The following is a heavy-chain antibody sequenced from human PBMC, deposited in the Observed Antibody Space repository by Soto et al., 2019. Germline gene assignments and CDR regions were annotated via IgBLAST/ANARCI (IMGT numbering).Heavy chain of an antibody. Sequence: QVQLQESGPGLVKPSGTLSLTCAVSSGSISSRKWWTWVRQSPGKGLEWIGEIYHSGSTNYNPSLKSRVTISIDKSNNQFSLKLSPVSAADTAVYYCASKFGELLADAFDIWGQGTMVTVSS. D-gene: IGHD3-10*01. CDR1: SGSISSRKW. CDR2: IYHSGST. CDR3: ASKFGELLADAFDI. V-gene: IGHV4-4*02. J-gene: IGHJ3*02.